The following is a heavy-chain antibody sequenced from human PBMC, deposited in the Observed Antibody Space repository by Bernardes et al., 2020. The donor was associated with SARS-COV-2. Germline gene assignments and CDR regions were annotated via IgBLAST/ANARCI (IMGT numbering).Heavy chain of an antibody. D-gene: IGHD6-13*01. J-gene: IGHJ1*01. CDR2: ISGSGGST. CDR1: GFTFSSYA. Sequence: GWSLRLSCAASGFTFSSYAMSWVRQAPGKGLEWVSAISGSGGSTYYADSVKGRFTISRDNSKNTLYLQMNSLRAEDTAVYYCAKDHGYSSSWSARYFQHWGQGTLVTVSS. V-gene: IGHV3-23*01. CDR3: AKDHGYSSSWSARYFQH.